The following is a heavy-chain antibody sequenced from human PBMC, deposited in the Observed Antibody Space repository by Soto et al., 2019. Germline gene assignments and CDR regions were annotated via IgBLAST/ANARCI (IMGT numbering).Heavy chain of an antibody. V-gene: IGHV3-74*01. Sequence: EVQLVESGGGLVQPGGSLRLSCAASGFTFSSYWMHWVRQAPGKGLVWVSRINSDGSSTSYADSVKGRFTISRDNAKNTLYLQMNSLRAEDTAVYYCARVFGSAYGDRNIITPDYYSYYYMDVWGKGTTVTVSS. J-gene: IGHJ6*03. CDR1: GFTFSSYW. CDR3: ARVFGSAYGDRNIITPDYYSYYYMDV. D-gene: IGHD4-17*01. CDR2: INSDGSST.